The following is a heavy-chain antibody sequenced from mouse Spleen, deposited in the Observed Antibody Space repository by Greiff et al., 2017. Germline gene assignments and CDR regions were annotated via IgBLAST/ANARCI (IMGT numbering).Heavy chain of an antibody. J-gene: IGHJ3*01. CDR3: AREGGNYGPWFAY. D-gene: IGHD2-1*01. CDR1: GYTFTSYW. Sequence: VQLQQPGTELVKPGASVKLSCKASGYTFTSYWMHWVKQRPGQGLEWIGNINPSNGGTNYNEKFKSKATLTVDKSSSTAYMQLSSLTSEDSAVYYCAREGGNYGPWFAYWGQGTLVTVSA. V-gene: IGHV1-53*01. CDR2: INPSNGGT.